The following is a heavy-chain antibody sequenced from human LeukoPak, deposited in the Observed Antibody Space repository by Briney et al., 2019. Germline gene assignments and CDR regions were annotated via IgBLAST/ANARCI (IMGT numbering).Heavy chain of an antibody. CDR1: GGSISSYY. D-gene: IGHD2-21*01. CDR2: IYYSGST. J-gene: IGHJ4*02. Sequence: SETLSLTCTVSGGSISSYYWSWIRQPPGKGLEWIGYIYYSGSTNYNPSLKGRVTISVDKSKNQFSLKLSSVTAADTAVYYCARSQAWPSRFLDYWGQGTLVIVSS. CDR3: ARSQAWPSRFLDY. V-gene: IGHV4-59*12.